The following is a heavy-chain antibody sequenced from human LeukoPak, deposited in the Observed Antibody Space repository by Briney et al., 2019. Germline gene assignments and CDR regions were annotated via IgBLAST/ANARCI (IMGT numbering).Heavy chain of an antibody. V-gene: IGHV3-53*01. D-gene: IGHD3-9*01. CDR1: GFTVSSNY. CDR2: IYSGGST. CDR3: ARATPYYDILTGYDLRYYFDY. J-gene: IGHJ4*02. Sequence: PGGSLRLSCAASGFTVSSNYMSWVRQAPGKGLEWVSVIYSGGSTYYADSVKGRFTISRDNSKNTLYLQMNSLRAEDTAVYYCARATPYYDILTGYDLRYYFDYWGRGTLVTVSS.